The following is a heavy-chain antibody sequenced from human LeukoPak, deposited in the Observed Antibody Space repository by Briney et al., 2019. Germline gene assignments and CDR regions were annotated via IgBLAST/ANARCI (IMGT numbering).Heavy chain of an antibody. CDR1: GFTFSSYA. CDR3: AKGRYYDILTGYRRENYFDY. Sequence: GGSLRLSCAASGFTFSSYAMSWVRQAPGKGLEWVSAISGSGGSTYYADSVKGRFTISRDNSKNTLYLQMNSLRAEDTAVYYCAKGRYYDILTGYRRENYFDYWGQGTLVTVPS. D-gene: IGHD3-9*01. V-gene: IGHV3-23*01. CDR2: ISGSGGST. J-gene: IGHJ4*02.